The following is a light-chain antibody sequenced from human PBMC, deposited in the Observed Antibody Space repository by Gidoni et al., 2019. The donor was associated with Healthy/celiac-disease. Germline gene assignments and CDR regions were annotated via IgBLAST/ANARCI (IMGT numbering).Light chain of an antibody. CDR2: GAS. J-gene: IGKJ3*01. CDR1: QSVSSSY. CDR3: QQYGSSPPVT. V-gene: IGKV3-20*01. Sequence: EIVLTQSPGTLSLSAGERATLSCRASQSVSSSYLAWYQQKPGQAPRLLIYGASSRATGIPDFTLTISRLEPEDFAVYYCQQYGSSPPVTFGPGTKVDIK.